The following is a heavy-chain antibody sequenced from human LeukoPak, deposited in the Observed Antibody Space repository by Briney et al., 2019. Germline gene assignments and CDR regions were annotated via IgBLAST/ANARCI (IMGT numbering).Heavy chain of an antibody. CDR3: ARVCSSTSCYNYDYVWGSYRFLGAFDI. CDR1: GYSISSGYY. V-gene: IGHV4-38-2*01. D-gene: IGHD3-16*02. J-gene: IGHJ3*02. CDR2: IYHSGST. Sequence: PSETLSLTCAVSGYSISSGYYWGWIRQPPGNGLEWIGSIYHSGSTYYNPSLKSRVTISVDTSKNQFSLKLSSVTAADTAVYYCARVCSSTSCYNYDYVWGSYRFLGAFDIWGQGTMVTVSS.